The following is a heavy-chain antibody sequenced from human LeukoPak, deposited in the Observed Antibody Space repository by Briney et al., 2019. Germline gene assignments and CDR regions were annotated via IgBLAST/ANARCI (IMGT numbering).Heavy chain of an antibody. Sequence: GGSLRLSCVASGFTLSDYYMSWIRQAPGKRLEWLSYISSSGSTIYYADSVKGRFTISRDNAKNSLYLQMNSLKAEDTAVYYCANPGGSSWQKGPFDYWGQGTLVTVSS. V-gene: IGHV3-11*04. CDR2: ISSSGSTI. CDR3: ANPGGSSWQKGPFDY. D-gene: IGHD6-13*01. CDR1: GFTLSDYY. J-gene: IGHJ4*02.